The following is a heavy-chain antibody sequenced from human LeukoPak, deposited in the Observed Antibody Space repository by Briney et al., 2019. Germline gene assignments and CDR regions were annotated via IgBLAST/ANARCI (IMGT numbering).Heavy chain of an antibody. J-gene: IGHJ6*02. CDR1: GFTFSSYS. D-gene: IGHD4-23*01. CDR3: AREMGPDYGGNSPRFHYYGMDV. Sequence: GGSLRLSCAASGFTFSSYSMNWVRQAPGKGLEWVSSISSSSSYIYYADLVKGRFTISRDNAKNSLYLQMNSLRAEDTAVYYCAREMGPDYGGNSPRFHYYGMDVWGQGTTVTVSS. V-gene: IGHV3-21*01. CDR2: ISSSSSYI.